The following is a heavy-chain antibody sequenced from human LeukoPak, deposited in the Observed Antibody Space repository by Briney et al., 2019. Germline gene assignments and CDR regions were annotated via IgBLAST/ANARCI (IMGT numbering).Heavy chain of an antibody. CDR3: AREVYGSGSSNYYYYGMDV. Sequence: PGGSLRLSCAASGFTFSSYAMHWVRQAPGKGLEWVAVISYDGSNKYYADSVKGRFTISRDNSKNTLYLQMNSLRAEDTAVYYCAREVYGSGSSNYYYYGMDVWGQGTTVTVSS. J-gene: IGHJ6*02. CDR2: ISYDGSNK. CDR1: GFTFSSYA. V-gene: IGHV3-30-3*01. D-gene: IGHD3-10*01.